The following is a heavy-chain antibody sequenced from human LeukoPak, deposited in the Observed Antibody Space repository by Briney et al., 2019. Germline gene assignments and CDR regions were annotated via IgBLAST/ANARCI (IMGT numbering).Heavy chain of an antibody. CDR1: GDSISRSDSY. CDR3: ARRRYYDGSGYLE. J-gene: IGHJ1*01. Sequence: ASQTLSLTCSVSGDSISRSDSYWDWIRQPPGKGLEWIGTLYYTGRTYYSPSLKSRLTMSVDTSNNQFSLNLRSVTAADTAVYYCARRRYYDGSGYLEWGQGTLLSVSS. D-gene: IGHD3-22*01. CDR2: LYYTGRT. V-gene: IGHV4-39*01.